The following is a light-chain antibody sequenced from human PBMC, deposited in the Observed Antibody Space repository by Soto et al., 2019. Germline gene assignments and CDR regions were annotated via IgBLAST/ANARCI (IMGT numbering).Light chain of an antibody. CDR3: QQYNDWPPT. Sequence: EIVMTQSPVTLSLSPGERASLSCRASQSVTSNLAWYQQDPGQPPRLLIYDASTRVTDIPARFSGSGSGTEFTLTISGLQSEDVAIYYCQQYNDWPPTFGQGTKVDIK. CDR1: QSVTSN. CDR2: DAS. V-gene: IGKV3-15*01. J-gene: IGKJ1*01.